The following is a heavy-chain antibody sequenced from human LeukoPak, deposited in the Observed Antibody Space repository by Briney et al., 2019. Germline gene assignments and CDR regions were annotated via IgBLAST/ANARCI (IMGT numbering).Heavy chain of an antibody. CDR2: MDADGSNT. J-gene: IGHJ6*03. CDR1: GFTFKNSW. V-gene: IGHV3-74*01. D-gene: IGHD6-13*01. Sequence: GGSLRLSCVASGFTFKNSWMHWVRQVPGKGLVWVSRMDADGSNTHYVDSVKGRFTISRDNAKNTLYLQMNSLRVEDTAVYYCAKEGYSRGYYSYYYMDVWGKGTTVTVSS. CDR3: AKEGYSRGYYSYYYMDV.